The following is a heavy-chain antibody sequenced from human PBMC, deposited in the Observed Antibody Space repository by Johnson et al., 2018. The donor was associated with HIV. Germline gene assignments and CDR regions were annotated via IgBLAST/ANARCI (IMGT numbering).Heavy chain of an antibody. CDR2: IHSGGST. CDR3: AREYSSLSQGAFDI. J-gene: IGHJ3*02. CDR1: GLSVSINY. Sequence: VQLVESGGGLIQHGGSLRLSCAVSGLSVSINYITWVRQAPGKGLEWVSVIHSGGSTYYADSVEGRFTISRDNSKNTLYLQMNSLRAEDTAVYYCAREYSSLSQGAFDIWGQGTMVTVSS. D-gene: IGHD6-6*01. V-gene: IGHV3-66*03.